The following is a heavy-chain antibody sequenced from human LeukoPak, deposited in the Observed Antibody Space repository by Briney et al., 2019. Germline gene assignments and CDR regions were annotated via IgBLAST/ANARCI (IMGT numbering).Heavy chain of an antibody. Sequence: GGSLRLSCAASGFTFSNYWMNWVRQAPGKGLEWVANIKQDGSEKYYVDSVKGRFTISRDNAKNSLYLQMNSLRAEDTAVYYCARDSRAVADRKNYYYYYYMDVWGKGTTVTVSS. CDR1: GFTFSNYW. V-gene: IGHV3-7*01. D-gene: IGHD6-19*01. J-gene: IGHJ6*03. CDR2: IKQDGSEK. CDR3: ARDSRAVADRKNYYYYYYMDV.